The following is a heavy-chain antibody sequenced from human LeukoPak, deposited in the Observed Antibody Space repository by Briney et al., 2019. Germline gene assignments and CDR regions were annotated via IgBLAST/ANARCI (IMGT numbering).Heavy chain of an antibody. CDR2: IYYSGST. Sequence: PSETLSLTCTVSGGSISSGDYYWSWIRQPPGKGLEWIGYIYYSGSTYYNPSLKSRVTISVDTSKNQFSLKLSSVAAADTAVYYCAREVSGYCNSTSCAPWGQGTLVTVSS. D-gene: IGHD2-2*01. CDR1: GGSISSGDYY. CDR3: AREVSGYCNSTSCAP. J-gene: IGHJ5*02. V-gene: IGHV4-30-4*08.